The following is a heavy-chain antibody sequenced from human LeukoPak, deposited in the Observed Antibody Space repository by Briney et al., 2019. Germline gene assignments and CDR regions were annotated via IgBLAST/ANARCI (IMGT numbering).Heavy chain of an antibody. J-gene: IGHJ5*02. Sequence: ASVKVSCKASGYTFTSYYMHWVRQAPGQGLEWMGIINPSGGSTSYAQKFQGRVTMTKDTSTSTVYMELNSLRSEDTAVYYCARDFSLGGSWFDPWGQGTLVTVSS. CDR2: INPSGGST. CDR1: GYTFTSYY. D-gene: IGHD3-16*02. CDR3: ARDFSLGGSWFDP. V-gene: IGHV1-46*01.